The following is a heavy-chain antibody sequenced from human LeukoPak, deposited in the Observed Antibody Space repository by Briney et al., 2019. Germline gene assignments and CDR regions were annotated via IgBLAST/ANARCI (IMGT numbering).Heavy chain of an antibody. D-gene: IGHD2-15*01. CDR1: GFTSSSYA. V-gene: IGHV3-64*01. J-gene: IGHJ4*02. CDR2: ISSDGGSP. Sequence: PGGSLRLSCAASGFTSSSYAMHWVRQAPGKGLEYVSGISSDGGSPFHVNSVKGRFTISRDNSKNTLYLQMGSLRAEDMAVYYCAREYCSGGRCQYYFDYWGQGTLVTVSS. CDR3: AREYCSGGRCQYYFDY.